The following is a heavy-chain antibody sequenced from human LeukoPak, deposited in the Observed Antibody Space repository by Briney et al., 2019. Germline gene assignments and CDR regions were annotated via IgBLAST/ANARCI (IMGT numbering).Heavy chain of an antibody. V-gene: IGHV1-18*01. D-gene: IGHD2-2*01. CDR3: ARDLVGVVPAAINWFDP. Sequence: ASVKVSCKASGYTFTSYGISWVRQAPGQGLEWMGWISAYNGNTNYAQKLQGRVTMTTDTSTSTAYMELSRLRSDDTAVYYCARDLVGVVPAAINWFDPWGQGTLVTVSS. CDR2: ISAYNGNT. J-gene: IGHJ5*02. CDR1: GYTFTSYG.